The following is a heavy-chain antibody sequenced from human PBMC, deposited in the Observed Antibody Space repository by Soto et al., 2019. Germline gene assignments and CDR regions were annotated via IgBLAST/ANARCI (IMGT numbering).Heavy chain of an antibody. J-gene: IGHJ6*03. V-gene: IGHV3-64*01. CDR1: GFTLSGYA. D-gene: IGHD6-6*01. CDR3: ARRARPDFYYMDV. Sequence: EVQLAESGGGLAQPGGSLRLSCAASGFTLSGYAMDWVRQAPGKGLEYVSGISSNGVGTYYANSVQGRFTISRDNSKNTVYLKMGSLRPEDIAVYYCARRARPDFYYMDVWGKGTTVTVSS. CDR2: ISSNGVGT.